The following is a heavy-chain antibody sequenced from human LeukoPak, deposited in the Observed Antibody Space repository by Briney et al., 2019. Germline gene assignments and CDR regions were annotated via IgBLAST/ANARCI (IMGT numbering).Heavy chain of an antibody. Sequence: SVKVSCKASGGTFSSYAISWVRQAPGQGLEWMGGIIPIFGTANYAQKFQGRVTMTRDTSTSTVYMELSSLRSEDTAVYYCARDFSDYGGTYYFDYWGQGTLVTVSS. CDR3: ARDFSDYGGTYYFDY. V-gene: IGHV1-69*05. CDR1: GGTFSSYA. J-gene: IGHJ4*02. D-gene: IGHD4-23*01. CDR2: IIPIFGTA.